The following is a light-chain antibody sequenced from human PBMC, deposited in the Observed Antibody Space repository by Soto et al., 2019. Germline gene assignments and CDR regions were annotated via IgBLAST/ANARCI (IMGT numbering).Light chain of an antibody. CDR2: DTS. J-gene: IGKJ5*01. CDR3: QQSDTYPLT. CDR1: QSIGTW. V-gene: IGKV1-5*01. Sequence: DIQMTQSPSTLSASVGDRVTITCRASQSIGTWLAWYQHRPGKAPSLLIYDTSTLGSGVPSRFSGSGSGTEFTLTISSLQADDFATYYCQQSDTYPLTFGQGTRLEIK.